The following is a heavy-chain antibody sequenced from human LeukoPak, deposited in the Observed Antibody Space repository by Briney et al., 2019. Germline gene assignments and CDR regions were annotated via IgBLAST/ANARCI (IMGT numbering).Heavy chain of an antibody. Sequence: PSETLSLTCAVYGGSFSGYYWSWIRQPPGKGLEWIGEINHSGSTNYNPSLKSRVTISVDTSKNPFSLKLSSVTAADTAVYYCATGYSYIDYWGQGTLVTVSS. CDR1: GGSFSGYY. CDR3: ATGYSYIDY. J-gene: IGHJ4*02. V-gene: IGHV4-34*01. D-gene: IGHD5-18*01. CDR2: INHSGST.